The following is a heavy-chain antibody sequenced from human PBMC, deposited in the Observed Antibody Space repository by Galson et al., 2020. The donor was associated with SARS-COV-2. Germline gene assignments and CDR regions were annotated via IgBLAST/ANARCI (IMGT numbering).Heavy chain of an antibody. D-gene: IGHD1-1*01. CDR1: GFTFSSYE. V-gene: IGHV3-48*03. Sequence: GGSLRLSCAASGFTFSSYEMNWVRQAPGKGLEWVSYISSSGSTIYYADSVKGRFTISRDNAKNSLYLQMNSLRAEDTAVYYCASTQTDNDYWGQGTLVTVSS. CDR2: ISSSGSTI. J-gene: IGHJ4*02. CDR3: ASTQTDNDY.